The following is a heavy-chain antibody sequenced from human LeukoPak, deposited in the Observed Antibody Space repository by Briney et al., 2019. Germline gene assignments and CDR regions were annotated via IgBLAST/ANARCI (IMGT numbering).Heavy chain of an antibody. D-gene: IGHD1-1*01. Sequence: SETLSLTCAVYGGSFSGYYWSWIRQPPGKGLEWIGEINHSGSTNYNPSLKSRVTISVDTSKNQFSLKLSSVTAADTAVYYCARDGPGRPSYWGQGTLVTVSS. CDR2: INHSGST. V-gene: IGHV4-34*01. CDR1: GGSFSGYY. J-gene: IGHJ4*02. CDR3: ARDGPGRPSY.